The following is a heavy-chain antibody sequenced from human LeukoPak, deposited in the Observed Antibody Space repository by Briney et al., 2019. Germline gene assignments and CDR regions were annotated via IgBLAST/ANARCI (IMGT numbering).Heavy chain of an antibody. Sequence: GGSLRLSCAASGFTFSSYGMHWVRQAPGKGLEWVAVIWYDGSNKYYADSVKGRFTISRDNSKSTLYLQMNSLRAEDTAVYYCARESGDCSSTSCYFWFDPWGQGTLVTVSS. CDR2: IWYDGSNK. CDR1: GFTFSSYG. CDR3: ARESGDCSSTSCYFWFDP. D-gene: IGHD2-2*01. V-gene: IGHV3-33*01. J-gene: IGHJ5*02.